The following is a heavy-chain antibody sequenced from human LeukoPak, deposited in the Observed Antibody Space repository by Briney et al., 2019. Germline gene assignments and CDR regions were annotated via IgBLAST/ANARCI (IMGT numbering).Heavy chain of an antibody. D-gene: IGHD1-26*01. CDR1: GFTFSSYE. CDR2: ISSSGSTI. Sequence: PGGSLRLSRAASGFTFSSYEMNWVRQAPGKGLEWVSYISSSGSTIYYADSVKGRFTISRDNAKNSLYLQMNSLRAEGTAVYYCARATPIGRSYPFDYWGQGTLVTVSS. CDR3: ARATPIGRSYPFDY. V-gene: IGHV3-48*03. J-gene: IGHJ4*02.